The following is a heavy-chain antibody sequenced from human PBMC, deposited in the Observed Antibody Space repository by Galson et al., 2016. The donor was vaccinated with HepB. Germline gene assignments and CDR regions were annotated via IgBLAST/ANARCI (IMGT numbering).Heavy chain of an antibody. Sequence: SETLSLTCAVSGGSISDNYWWSWVRQSPEKGFEWLGEIYQTGTANYNPSFTRRATISVVTSKNEISLRLDSVTAADTAVYYCARGTLGTTATMAFDYWGQGTPVSVSS. CDR3: ARGTLGTTATMAFDY. V-gene: IGHV4-4*02. D-gene: IGHD1-26*01. J-gene: IGHJ4*02. CDR1: GGSISDNYW. CDR2: IYQTGTA.